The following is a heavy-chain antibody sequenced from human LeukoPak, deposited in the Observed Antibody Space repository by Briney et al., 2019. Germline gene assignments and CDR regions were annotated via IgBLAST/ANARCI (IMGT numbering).Heavy chain of an antibody. D-gene: IGHD1-26*01. Sequence: GGSLRLSCAASGFTFSSYWMHWVRQAPGKGLVWVSRINSDGSSTSYADSVKGRFTISRDNSKNTLYPQMNSLRAEDTAVYYCAKDRGGWEGTEKFDYWGQGTLVTVSS. V-gene: IGHV3-74*01. J-gene: IGHJ4*02. CDR1: GFTFSSYW. CDR3: AKDRGGWEGTEKFDY. CDR2: INSDGSST.